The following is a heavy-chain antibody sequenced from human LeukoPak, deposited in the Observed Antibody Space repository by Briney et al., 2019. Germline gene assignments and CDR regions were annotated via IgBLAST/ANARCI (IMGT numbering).Heavy chain of an antibody. CDR2: IYYSGST. J-gene: IGHJ4*02. CDR1: GCSISSSSYY. Sequence: RPSETLSLTCTVSGCSISSSSYYWGWIRQPPGKGLEWIGYIYYSGSTNYNPSLNSRVTISVDTSKNQFSLKLSSVTAADTAVYYCARVGDIVATIWGQGTLVTVSS. D-gene: IGHD5-12*01. CDR3: ARVGDIVATI. V-gene: IGHV4-61*05.